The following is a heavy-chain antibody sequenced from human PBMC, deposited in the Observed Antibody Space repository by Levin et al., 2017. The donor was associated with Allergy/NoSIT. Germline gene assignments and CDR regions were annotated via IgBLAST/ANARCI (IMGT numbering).Heavy chain of an antibody. D-gene: IGHD2-15*01. V-gene: IGHV4-30-4*01. CDR1: GGSISSGDYY. CDR2: IYYSGST. J-gene: IGHJ4*02. CDR3: AREYCSGGSCLDY. Sequence: SCTVSGGSISSGDYYWSWIRQPPGKGLEWIGYIYYSGSTYYNPSLKSRVTISVDTSKNQFSLKLSSVTAADTAVYYCAREYCSGGSCLDYWGQGTLVTVSS.